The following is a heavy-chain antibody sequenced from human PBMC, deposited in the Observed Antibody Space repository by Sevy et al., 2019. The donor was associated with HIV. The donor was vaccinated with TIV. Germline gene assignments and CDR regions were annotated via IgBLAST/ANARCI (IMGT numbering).Heavy chain of an antibody. D-gene: IGHD1-20*01. CDR3: ARDLTAPYYYYGMDV. Sequence: GGSLRLSCAASGFTFSSFFMSWVRQAPGKGLEWVANIKQDGSEKYYVDSVKGRFTISRDNARNSVYLKMNSLRAEDTGVYYCARDLTAPYYYYGMDVWGQGTMVTDSS. CDR1: GFTFSSFF. V-gene: IGHV3-7*01. J-gene: IGHJ6*02. CDR2: IKQDGSEK.